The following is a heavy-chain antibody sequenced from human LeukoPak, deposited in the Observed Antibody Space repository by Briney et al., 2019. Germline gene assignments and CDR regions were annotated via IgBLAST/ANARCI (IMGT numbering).Heavy chain of an antibody. CDR2: MNKDGSEK. Sequence: GGSLRLSCAASGFTFRNYWMTWVRQAPGKGPEWVANMNKDGSEKYYVDSVKGRFTISRDTAKNSLYLQMNNLRAEDTALYYCARNNDMDVWGQGTTVIVSS. V-gene: IGHV3-7*03. D-gene: IGHD1/OR15-1a*01. CDR3: ARNNDMDV. J-gene: IGHJ6*02. CDR1: GFTFRNYW.